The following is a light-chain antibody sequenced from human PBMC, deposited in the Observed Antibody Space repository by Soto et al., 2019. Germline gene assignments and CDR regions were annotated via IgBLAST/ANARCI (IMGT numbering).Light chain of an antibody. CDR3: SSYRSSSTC. Sequence: QSALTQPASVSGSPGQSITISCTGTSSDVGGYNYVSWYQQHPGKAPKLMIYEVSNRPSGVSNRFSGSKSDNTASLTISGLQAEDEADYYCSSYRSSSTCFGTGTKLTVL. V-gene: IGLV2-14*01. CDR1: SSDVGGYNY. J-gene: IGLJ1*01. CDR2: EVS.